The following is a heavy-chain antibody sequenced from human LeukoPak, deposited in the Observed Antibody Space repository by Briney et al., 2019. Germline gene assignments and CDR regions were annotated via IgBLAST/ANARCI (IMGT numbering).Heavy chain of an antibody. J-gene: IGHJ5*02. CDR1: GYSFIRYH. V-gene: IGHV1-46*01. D-gene: IGHD6-13*01. CDR2: LKLYDGSI. Sequence: ASVKVSCKASGYSFIRYHIHWVRQAPGQGLEWMGVLKLYDGSISHAQKFQGRVTMTSDTSTSTVYMELSSLRSEDTAVYYCARAYKSGSWYQTHWFDPWGQGTLVTVSS. CDR3: ARAYKSGSWYQTHWFDP.